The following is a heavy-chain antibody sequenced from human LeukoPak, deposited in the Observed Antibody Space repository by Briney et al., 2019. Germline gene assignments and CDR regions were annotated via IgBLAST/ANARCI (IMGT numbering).Heavy chain of an antibody. CDR1: GGSISSYY. V-gene: IGHV4-4*07. CDR2: IYTSGST. J-gene: IGHJ4*02. CDR3: ARDNYHFWSGTYTGRDY. D-gene: IGHD3-3*01. Sequence: SETLSLTCTVSGGSISSYYWSWIRQPAGKGLEWIGRIYTSGSTNYNPSLKSRVTMSVDTSKNQFSLKLSSVTAADTAVYYCARDNYHFWSGTYTGRDYWGQGTLITVSS.